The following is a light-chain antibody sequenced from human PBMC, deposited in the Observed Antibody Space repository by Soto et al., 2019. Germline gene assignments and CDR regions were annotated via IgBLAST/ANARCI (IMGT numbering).Light chain of an antibody. CDR2: AAS. Sequence: EIVLTQSPATLTLSPGERVTLSCRASQSVSSYLAWYQQKPGQAPRLLIYAASNRATGIPARFSGSGSGTDFTLTIISLDPEHFAVYYCQQRSTWPRTFGQGTKLEI. V-gene: IGKV3-11*01. CDR3: QQRSTWPRT. J-gene: IGKJ2*01. CDR1: QSVSSY.